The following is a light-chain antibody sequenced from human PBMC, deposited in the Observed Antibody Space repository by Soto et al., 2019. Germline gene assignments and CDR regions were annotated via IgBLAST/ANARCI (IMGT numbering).Light chain of an antibody. CDR1: SSNIGANT. Sequence: QSVLTQPPSASGTPGQRVTISCSGRSSNIGANTVTWYQQLPGAAPKLLIYDYHQRPSGVPDRFSASKSGTSASLDISGLQSEDEADYYCAAWDDSLNAVVFGGGTKLTVL. CDR3: AAWDDSLNAVV. J-gene: IGLJ2*01. CDR2: DYH. V-gene: IGLV1-44*01.